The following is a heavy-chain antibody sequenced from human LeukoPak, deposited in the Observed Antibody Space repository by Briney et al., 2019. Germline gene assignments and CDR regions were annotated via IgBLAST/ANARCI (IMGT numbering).Heavy chain of an antibody. J-gene: IGHJ4*02. CDR3: ARGSGSYGF. V-gene: IGHV4-39*01. CDR1: GGSIRSSYYY. D-gene: IGHD1-26*01. Sequence: PSETLSLTCTVSGGSIRSSYYYWGWIRQPPGKGLEWIGSIYDSGSTYYNPSLKSRVTISVDTSKNQFSLKLNSVTAADTAVYYCARGSGSYGFWGQGTLVTVSS. CDR2: IYDSGST.